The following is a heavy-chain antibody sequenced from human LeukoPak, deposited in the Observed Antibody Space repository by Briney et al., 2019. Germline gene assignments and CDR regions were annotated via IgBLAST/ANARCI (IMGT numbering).Heavy chain of an antibody. CDR3: AREGWDQRDTGAFDF. CDR2: INPNSGAT. CDR1: GFTFTRHY. J-gene: IGHJ4*02. Sequence: ASVKVSCKSSGFTFTRHYMHWVRQAPGQGLDYMGWINPNSGATNSAQKFQGRVTMTRDTSISTIYMELINLTSDDTAVYYCAREGWDQRDTGAFDFWGQGTLVTVSS. V-gene: IGHV1-2*02. D-gene: IGHD6-19*01.